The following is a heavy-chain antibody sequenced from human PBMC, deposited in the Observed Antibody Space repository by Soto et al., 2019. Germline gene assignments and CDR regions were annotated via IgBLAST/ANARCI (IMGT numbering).Heavy chain of an antibody. Sequence: QVQLVESGGGVVQPGRSLRLSCAASGFTFSSYAMHWVRQAPGKGLEWVAVISYDGGNKYYADSVKGRFTISRDNSKNTLYLQMNSLRAEDTAVYYCATYGDLDYWGQGTLVTVSS. V-gene: IGHV3-30-3*01. CDR1: GFTFSSYA. J-gene: IGHJ4*02. CDR2: ISYDGGNK. CDR3: ATYGDLDY. D-gene: IGHD4-17*01.